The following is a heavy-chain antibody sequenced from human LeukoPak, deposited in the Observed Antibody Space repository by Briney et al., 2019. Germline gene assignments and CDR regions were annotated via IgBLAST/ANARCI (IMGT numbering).Heavy chain of an antibody. V-gene: IGHV4-61*02. Sequence: SETLSLTCTVSGDSINSNNYYWSWIRQPAGKGLEWIGRIYSSGRTNYNPSLKSRVTISVDTSKNQFSLKLSSVTAADTAVYYCARQPYYYGSGSYEFDYWGQGTLVTVSS. CDR2: IYSSGRT. CDR1: GDSINSNNYY. J-gene: IGHJ4*02. CDR3: ARQPYYYGSGSYEFDY. D-gene: IGHD3-10*01.